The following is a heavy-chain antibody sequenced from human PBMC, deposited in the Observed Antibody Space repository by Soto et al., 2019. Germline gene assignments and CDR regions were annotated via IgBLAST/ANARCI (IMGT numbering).Heavy chain of an antibody. CDR2: IKHDGSEQ. CDR1: GLTFSKYW. Sequence: EVQLVESGGGLVQPGGSLRLSCAASGLTFSKYWMTWVRQAPGKGLEWVANIKHDGSEQYYVGSVKGRFAISRDNAKNSLFLQMNSRRAEDTAVYYCASVHGSPGYHGLDVWGQGTTVTVSS. D-gene: IGHD5-12*01. V-gene: IGHV3-7*03. CDR3: ASVHGSPGYHGLDV. J-gene: IGHJ6*02.